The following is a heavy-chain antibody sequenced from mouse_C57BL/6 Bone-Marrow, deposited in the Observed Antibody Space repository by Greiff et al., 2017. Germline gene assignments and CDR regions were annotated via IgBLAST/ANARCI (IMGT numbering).Heavy chain of an antibody. V-gene: IGHV12-3*01. CDR3: AGDRLLLRY. D-gene: IGHD1-1*01. CDR2: ITHSGET. CDR1: GFPITSGYY. Sequence: VKLVESGPGLVKPSQSLFLTCSITGFPITSGYYWIWIRQSPGKPLEWMGYITHSGETFYNPSLHSPISITRETSKNQFFLQLNSVTTEDTAMYYCAGDRLLLRYRGQGTTLTVSS. J-gene: IGHJ2*01.